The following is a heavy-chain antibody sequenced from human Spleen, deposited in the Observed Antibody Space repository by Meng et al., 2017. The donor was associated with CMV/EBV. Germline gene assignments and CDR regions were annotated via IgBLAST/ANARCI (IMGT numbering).Heavy chain of an antibody. Sequence: TFSSYAISWVRQAPGKGLEWMGGIIPILGIANYAQKFQGRVTITADKSTSTAYMELSSLRSEDTAVYYCAREGGYYGSGSPYYFDYWGQGTLVTVSS. CDR1: TFSSYA. D-gene: IGHD3-10*01. V-gene: IGHV1-69*10. CDR2: IIPILGIA. J-gene: IGHJ4*02. CDR3: AREGGYYGSGSPYYFDY.